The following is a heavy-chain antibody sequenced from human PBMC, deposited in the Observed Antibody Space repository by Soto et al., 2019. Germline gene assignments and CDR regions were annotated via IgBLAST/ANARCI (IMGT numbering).Heavy chain of an antibody. Sequence: GGSLRLSCAVSGFTFRNFAMHWVRQAPGTGMEWVAVISFDGNNQFYAESVKGRFFISRDDSQETLYLEMNSLRAEDTAVYYCARDPYGNGYGAFDIWGQGTMVTVSS. J-gene: IGHJ3*02. CDR3: ARDPYGNGYGAFDI. CDR2: ISFDGNNQ. D-gene: IGHD3-22*01. V-gene: IGHV3-30-3*01. CDR1: GFTFRNFA.